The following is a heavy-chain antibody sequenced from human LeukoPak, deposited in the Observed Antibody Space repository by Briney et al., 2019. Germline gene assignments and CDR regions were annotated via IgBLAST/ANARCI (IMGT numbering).Heavy chain of an antibody. D-gene: IGHD2-2*01. CDR1: GGSISSYY. CDR2: IYHSGST. CDR3: ARFSCSSTSCYRFDY. Sequence: PSETLSLTCTVSGGSISSYYWGWIRQPPGKGLEWIGSIYHSGSTYYNPSLKSRVTISVDTSKNQFSPKLSSVTAADTAVYYCARFSCSSTSCYRFDYWGQGTLVTVSS. V-gene: IGHV4-38-2*02. J-gene: IGHJ4*02.